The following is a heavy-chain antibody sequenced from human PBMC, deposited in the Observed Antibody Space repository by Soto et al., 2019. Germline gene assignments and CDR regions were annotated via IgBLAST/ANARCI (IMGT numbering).Heavy chain of an antibody. CDR2: ISCSTSYI. D-gene: IGHD2-15*01. CDR3: ARVVDYWDPYYYYGRDV. J-gene: IGHJ6*02. Sequence: EVQLVESGGGLVKPGGSLRLSCAASGFTFSSYSMNWVRQAPGKGLEWVSSISCSTSYIYYADSVKGRFTISRDNARNSRYLQMNSLRAEDTAVYYCARVVDYWDPYYYYGRDVWGQGTTVTVSS. V-gene: IGHV3-21*01. CDR1: GFTFSSYS.